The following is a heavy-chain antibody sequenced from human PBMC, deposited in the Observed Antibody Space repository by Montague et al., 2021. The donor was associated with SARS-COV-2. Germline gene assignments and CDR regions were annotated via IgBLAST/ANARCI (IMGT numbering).Heavy chain of an antibody. D-gene: IGHD1-1*01. CDR3: VKDENWAFDV. CDR2: INSNGRI. J-gene: IGHJ3*01. CDR1: GFTFGDYT. Sequence: SLRLSCAASGFTFGDYTMHWVRQAPGKGLEWVSYINSNGRIFYGDSVKGRLSVSRDDAKNALYLQITNMSAEDTAIYFCVKDENWAFDVWGQGTVVTVSS. V-gene: IGHV3-11*01.